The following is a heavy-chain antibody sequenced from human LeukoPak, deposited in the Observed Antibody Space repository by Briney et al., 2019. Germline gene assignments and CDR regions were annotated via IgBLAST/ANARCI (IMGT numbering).Heavy chain of an antibody. J-gene: IGHJ4*02. V-gene: IGHV4-61*02. Sequence: SQTLSLTCTVSGGSISSGSYYWRWIRQPAGTGLEWIGRIYTSGSTNYNPSLKSRVTISVGTSKNQFSLKLSSVTAADTAVYYCARDNLDYDILTGYSQYYFDYWGQGTLVTVSS. CDR2: IYTSGST. CDR3: ARDNLDYDILTGYSQYYFDY. D-gene: IGHD3-9*01. CDR1: GGSISSGSYY.